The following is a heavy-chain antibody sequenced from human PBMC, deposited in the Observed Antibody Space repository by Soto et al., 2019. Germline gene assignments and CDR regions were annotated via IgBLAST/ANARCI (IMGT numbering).Heavy chain of an antibody. CDR3: GRPWGQLSGYYYGMDT. D-gene: IGHD3-16*01. J-gene: IGHJ6*01. V-gene: IGHV3-30-3*01. CDR2: ISYDGDNK. CDR1: GFTFRNYA. Sequence: PGGSLRISCAASGFTFRNYAMHWVRQAPGKGLEWVATISYDGDNKYYTDSVKGPFTISRDNSNNTLYLQMNSLRPEDTAVYYFGRPWGQLSGYYYGMDTGGQGTTVTVSS.